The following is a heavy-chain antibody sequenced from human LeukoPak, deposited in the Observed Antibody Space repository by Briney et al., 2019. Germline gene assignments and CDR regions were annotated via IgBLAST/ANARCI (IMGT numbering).Heavy chain of an antibody. CDR1: GFTFDDYG. Sequence: GGSLRLSCAASGFTFDDYGMSWVRQAPGKGLEWVSGINWNGGSTGYADSVKGRFTISRDNAKNSLYLQMNSLRAEDTAVYYCARVHYDSSGYYEGRSFWFDPWGQGTLATVSS. CDR3: ARVHYDSSGYYEGRSFWFDP. V-gene: IGHV3-20*04. D-gene: IGHD3-22*01. CDR2: INWNGGST. J-gene: IGHJ5*02.